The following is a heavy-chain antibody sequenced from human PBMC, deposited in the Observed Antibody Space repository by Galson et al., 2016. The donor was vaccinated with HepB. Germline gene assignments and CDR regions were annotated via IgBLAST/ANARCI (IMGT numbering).Heavy chain of an antibody. J-gene: IGHJ4*02. V-gene: IGHV3-23*01. CDR3: ARLTLPGICCYFYY. CDR1: GFSFSSFA. Sequence: SLRLSCAASGFSFSSFAMSWVRQAPGRGLEWIASIIGSADHTYYADSVKGRFTISRDTSNTVYLQMNSRRAEDTAIYYCARLTLPGICCYFYYWGQGTLVTVSS. CDR2: IIGSADHT. D-gene: IGHD3-9*01.